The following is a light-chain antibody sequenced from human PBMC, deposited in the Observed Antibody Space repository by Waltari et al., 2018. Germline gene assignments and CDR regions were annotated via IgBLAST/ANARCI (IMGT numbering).Light chain of an antibody. J-gene: IGLJ3*02. CDR3: QVWDSGSAHQV. CDR2: YYT. CDR1: NIGIKS. V-gene: IGLV3-21*04. Sequence: SYVLTQPPSVSVAPGETARITCGGNNIGIKSVRWFQQKPGQAPVLVIYYYTDRPSGVAERCCGSNSGNTATLTISRVEAGDEADYYCQVWDSGSAHQVFGGGTKVTVL.